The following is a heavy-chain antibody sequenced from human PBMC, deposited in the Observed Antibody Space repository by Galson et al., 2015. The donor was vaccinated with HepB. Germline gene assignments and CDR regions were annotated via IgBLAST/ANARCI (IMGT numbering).Heavy chain of an antibody. CDR3: AKDWGFLEWLWGYFDY. Sequence: SLRLSCAASGFTFSSYAMSWVRQAPGKGLEWVSAISGSGGSTYYADSVKGRFTISRDNSKNTLYLQMNSLRAEDTAVYYCAKDWGFLEWLWGYFDYWGQGTLVTVSS. V-gene: IGHV3-23*01. D-gene: IGHD3-3*01. CDR2: ISGSGGST. J-gene: IGHJ4*02. CDR1: GFTFSSYA.